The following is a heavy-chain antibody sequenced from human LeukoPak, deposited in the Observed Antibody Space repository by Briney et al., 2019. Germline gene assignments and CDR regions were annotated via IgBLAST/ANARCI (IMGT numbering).Heavy chain of an antibody. D-gene: IGHD1-26*01. J-gene: IGHJ4*02. CDR1: GFTFSSYW. Sequence: PGGSLRLSCAASGFTFSSYWMSWVRQAPGKGLEWVANIKQDGSAKYSVDSVKGRFTISRDNAKNSLYLQMNSLRAEDTAVYYCARAASGSYPGYFDYWGRGTLVTVSS. V-gene: IGHV3-7*01. CDR2: IKQDGSAK. CDR3: ARAASGSYPGYFDY.